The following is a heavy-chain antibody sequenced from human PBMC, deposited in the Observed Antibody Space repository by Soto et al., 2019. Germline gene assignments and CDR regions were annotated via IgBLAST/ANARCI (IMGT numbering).Heavy chain of an antibody. CDR3: ASRGSGSYYDY. D-gene: IGHD1-26*01. J-gene: IGHJ4*02. CDR1: GFTFSSYA. Sequence: EVQLLESGGGLVQPGGSLRLSCAASGFTFSSYAMRWVRQAPGKGLEWVSAISGSGDSTYYADSVKGRFTISRDNSKITLYLQMNSLRAEDTAVYYCASRGSGSYYDYWGQGTLVTVSS. V-gene: IGHV3-23*01. CDR2: ISGSGDST.